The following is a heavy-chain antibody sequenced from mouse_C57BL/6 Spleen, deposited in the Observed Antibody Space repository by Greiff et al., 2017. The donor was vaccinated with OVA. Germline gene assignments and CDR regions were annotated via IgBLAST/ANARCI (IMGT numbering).Heavy chain of an antibody. CDR1: GFTFSDYY. CDR2: INYDGSST. CDR3: ARRAVVAYYAMDY. Sequence: EVQVVESEGGLVQPGSSMKLSCTASGFTFSDYYMAWVRQVPEKGLEWVANINYDGSSTYYLDSLKSRFIISRDNAKNILYLQMSSLKSEDTATYYCARRAVVAYYAMDYWGQGTSVTVSS. J-gene: IGHJ4*01. D-gene: IGHD1-1*01. V-gene: IGHV5-16*01.